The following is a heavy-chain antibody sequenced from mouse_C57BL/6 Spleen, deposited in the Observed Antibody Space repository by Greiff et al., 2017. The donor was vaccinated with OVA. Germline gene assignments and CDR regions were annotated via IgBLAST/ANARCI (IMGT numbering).Heavy chain of an antibody. V-gene: IGHV1-72*01. CDR3: ARGIEDLDY. CDR2: IDPNSGGT. J-gene: IGHJ2*01. Sequence: QVQLKQPGAELVKPGASVKLSCKASGYTFTSYWMHWLKQRPGRGLGWIGRIDPNSGGTKYNEKFKSKATLTVDKPSSTAYMQLSSLTSEDSAVYYCARGIEDLDYWGQGTTLTVSS. CDR1: GYTFTSYW.